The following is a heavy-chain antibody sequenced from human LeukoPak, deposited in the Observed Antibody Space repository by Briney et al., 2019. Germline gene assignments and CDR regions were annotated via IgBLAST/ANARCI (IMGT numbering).Heavy chain of an antibody. Sequence: GGSLRLSCAASGFTFSSHWMHWVRQAPGKGLEWVAVISYDGSNKYYADSVKGRFTISRDDSKNTLYLQMNSLTAEDTAMYYCARLDIVLSWGQGALVTVSS. J-gene: IGHJ5*02. CDR2: ISYDGSNK. V-gene: IGHV3-30-3*01. CDR3: ARLDIVLS. D-gene: IGHD2-2*03. CDR1: GFTFSSHW.